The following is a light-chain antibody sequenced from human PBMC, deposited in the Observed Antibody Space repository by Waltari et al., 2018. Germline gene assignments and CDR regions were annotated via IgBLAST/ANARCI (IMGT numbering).Light chain of an antibody. CDR2: WAS. J-gene: IGKJ2*01. V-gene: IGKV4-1*01. CDR3: HQYYSAPFA. Sequence: DIVMTQSPDSLTVSLGERATINCKSSQNILYSSNNKNYLAWYQQKPVQPPKLLIYWASTRESGVPDRFSGSGSGTDFTLTISSLQAEDVAVYYCHQYYSAPFAFGQGTKLEIK. CDR1: QNILYSSNNKNY.